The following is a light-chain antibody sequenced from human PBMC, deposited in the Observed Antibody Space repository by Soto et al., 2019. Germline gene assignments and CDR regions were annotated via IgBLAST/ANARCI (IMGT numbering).Light chain of an antibody. V-gene: IGKV1-39*01. J-gene: IGKJ1*01. CDR2: AAS. Sequence: DIQMTQSPSSLSASVEDRVTITSRASQSISSYLHWYQQKPGKAPKLLIYAASNFQSGEPSRFSASGSGTDFTLTWNSLQLVECAIYYWQQSYSTPWTCGEGTKVEIK. CDR3: QQSYSTPWT. CDR1: QSISSY.